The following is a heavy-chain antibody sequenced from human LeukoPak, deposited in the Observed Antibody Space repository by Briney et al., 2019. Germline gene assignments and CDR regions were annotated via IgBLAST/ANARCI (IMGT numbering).Heavy chain of an antibody. Sequence: GGSLRLSCVASGFTFTNYGMMWVRQAPGKGLVWVSYINNDGRSTTYADSVKGRFTISRDNSKNTLYLQMNSLRAEDTAVYYCAKDRGYCSGGSCYNWGQGTLVTVSS. J-gene: IGHJ4*02. V-gene: IGHV3-74*01. D-gene: IGHD2-15*01. CDR1: GFTFTNYG. CDR2: INNDGRST. CDR3: AKDRGYCSGGSCYN.